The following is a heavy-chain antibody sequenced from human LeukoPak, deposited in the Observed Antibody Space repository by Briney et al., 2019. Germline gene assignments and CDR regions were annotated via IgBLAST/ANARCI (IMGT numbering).Heavy chain of an antibody. V-gene: IGHV3-48*03. Sequence: PGGSLRLSCAASGSTFSSYEMNWVRQAPGKGLEWVSYISSSGTTMYYADSVKGRFTISRDNAKNSLFLHMNNLRADDTAVYYCARDRVMVIGPYNWFDPWGQGTLVTVSS. CDR1: GSTFSSYE. CDR3: ARDRVMVIGPYNWFDP. CDR2: ISSSGTTM. J-gene: IGHJ5*02. D-gene: IGHD2-21*01.